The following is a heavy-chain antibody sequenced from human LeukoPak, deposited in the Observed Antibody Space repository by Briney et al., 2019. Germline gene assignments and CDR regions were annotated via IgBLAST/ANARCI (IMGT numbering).Heavy chain of an antibody. Sequence: GRSLRLSCAASGFTFISYGMHWVRQAPGKGLEWVAVISYDGSNKYYADSVKGRFTISRDNSKNTLYLQMNSLRAEDTAVYYCAKDPSFNYYGSSGYIDYWGQGTLVTVSS. CDR2: ISYDGSNK. V-gene: IGHV3-30*18. D-gene: IGHD3-22*01. CDR3: AKDPSFNYYGSSGYIDY. CDR1: GFTFISYG. J-gene: IGHJ4*02.